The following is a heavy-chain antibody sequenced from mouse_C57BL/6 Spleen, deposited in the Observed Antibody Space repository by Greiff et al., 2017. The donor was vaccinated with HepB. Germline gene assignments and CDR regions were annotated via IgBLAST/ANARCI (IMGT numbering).Heavy chain of an antibody. CDR3: ASPLLPYAMDY. J-gene: IGHJ4*01. Sequence: VQGVESGPGLVQPSQSLSITCTVSGFSLTSYGVHWVRQSPGKGLEWLGVIWSGGSTDYNAAFISRLSISKDNSKSQVFFKMNSLQADDTAIYYCASPLLPYAMDYWGQGTSVTVSS. V-gene: IGHV2-2*01. D-gene: IGHD1-1*01. CDR1: GFSLTSYG. CDR2: IWSGGST.